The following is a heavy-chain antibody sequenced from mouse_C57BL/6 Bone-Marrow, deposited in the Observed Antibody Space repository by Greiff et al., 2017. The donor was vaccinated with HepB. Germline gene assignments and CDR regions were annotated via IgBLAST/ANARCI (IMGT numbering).Heavy chain of an antibody. CDR3: AKNFITLYWYFDV. D-gene: IGHD1-1*01. J-gene: IGHJ1*03. V-gene: IGHV2-5*01. Sequence: VKLQESGPGLVQPSQSLSITCTVSGFSLTSYGVHWVRQSPGKGLEWLGVIWRGGSTDYNAAFMSRLSITKDNSKSQVFFKMNSLQADDTAIYYCAKNFITLYWYFDVWGTGTTVTVSS. CDR1: GFSLTSYG. CDR2: IWRGGST.